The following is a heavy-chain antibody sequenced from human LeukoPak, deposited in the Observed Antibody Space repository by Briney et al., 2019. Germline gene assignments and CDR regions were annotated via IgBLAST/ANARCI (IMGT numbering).Heavy chain of an antibody. D-gene: IGHD3-22*01. CDR3: ARGPYSYDSSGAFDI. J-gene: IGHJ3*02. CDR2: ISSSGST. Sequence: SETLSPTCTVSGDSISSGDYYWSWIRQPAGKGLEWIGRISSSGSTNYNPSLKSRVTISVDTSKNQFSLKLSSVTAADPAVYFCARGPYSYDSSGAFDIWGQGTMVTVSS. CDR1: GDSISSGDYY. V-gene: IGHV4-61*02.